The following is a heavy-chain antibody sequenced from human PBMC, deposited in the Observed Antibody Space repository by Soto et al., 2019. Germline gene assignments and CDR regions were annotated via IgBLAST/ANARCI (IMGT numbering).Heavy chain of an antibody. Sequence: SETLSLTCTVSGGSISSGGYYWSWIRQHPGKGLEWIGYIYYSGSTYYNPSLKSRVTISVDTSKNQFSLKLSSVTAAGTAVYYCARTLGYDSSGYYSVREYYFDYWGQGTLVTVSS. CDR1: GGSISSGGYY. D-gene: IGHD3-22*01. V-gene: IGHV4-31*03. CDR3: ARTLGYDSSGYYSVREYYFDY. J-gene: IGHJ4*02. CDR2: IYYSGST.